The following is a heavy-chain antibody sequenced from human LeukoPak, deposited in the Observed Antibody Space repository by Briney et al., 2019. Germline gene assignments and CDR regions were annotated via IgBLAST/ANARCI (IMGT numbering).Heavy chain of an antibody. CDR3: ARGWSLLWFGEGYFDY. CDR1: GGSVSSGSYY. CDR2: IYYSGST. V-gene: IGHV4-61*01. J-gene: IGHJ4*02. Sequence: PSETLSLTCTVSGGSVSSGSYYWSWIRQPPGKGLEWIGYIYYSGSTNYNPSLKSRVTISVDTSKNQFSLKLSSVTAADTAVYYCARGWSLLWFGEGYFDYWGQGTLVTVSS. D-gene: IGHD3-10*01.